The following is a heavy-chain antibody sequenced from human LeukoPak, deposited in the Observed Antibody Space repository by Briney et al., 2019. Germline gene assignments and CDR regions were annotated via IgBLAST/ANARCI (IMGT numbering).Heavy chain of an antibody. CDR2: FDPEDGET. CDR3: ATVVRERWLQLGYFDY. D-gene: IGHD5-24*01. J-gene: IGHJ4*02. CDR1: GYTLTELS. V-gene: IGHV1-24*01. Sequence: ASVKVSCKVSGYTLTELSMHWVRQAPGKGLEWMGGFDPEDGETIYAQKFQGRVTITEDTSTDTAYMELSSLRSEDTAVYYCATVVRERWLQLGYFDYWGQGTLVTVSS.